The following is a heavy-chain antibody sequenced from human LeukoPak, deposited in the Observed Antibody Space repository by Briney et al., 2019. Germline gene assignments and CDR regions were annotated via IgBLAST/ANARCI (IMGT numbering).Heavy chain of an antibody. CDR2: ISGTSNTI. Sequence: GGSLRLSCVASGFTFSMYSMNWVRQAPGKGLEWVSYISGTSNTIYYADSVKDRFTISRDNAKNSLYLQVNSLRAEDTAIYYCARDLGSYSSGWYMGFDYWGQGALVTVSS. CDR3: ARDLGSYSSGWYMGFDY. D-gene: IGHD6-19*01. CDR1: GFTFSMYS. J-gene: IGHJ4*02. V-gene: IGHV3-48*01.